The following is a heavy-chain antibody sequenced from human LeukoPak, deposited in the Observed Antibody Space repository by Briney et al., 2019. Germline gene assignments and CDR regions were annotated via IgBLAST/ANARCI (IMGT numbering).Heavy chain of an antibody. D-gene: IGHD3-9*01. J-gene: IGHJ4*02. CDR3: ASSHVPFQYFDWLLSHNDY. CDR2: ISGSCGST. V-gene: IGHV3-23*01. CDR1: GFTLSSYA. Sequence: PGGSLRLSCAASGFTLSSYAMSWVRQAPGKGLEWVSAISGSCGSTYYAHSVKGLFTISRNNSKNTLYLQMNSLRAEETDVYYCASSHVPFQYFDWLLSHNDYWCQGTLVTVSS.